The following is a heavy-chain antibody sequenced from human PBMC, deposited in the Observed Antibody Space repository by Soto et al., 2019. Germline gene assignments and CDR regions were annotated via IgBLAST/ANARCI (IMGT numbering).Heavy chain of an antibody. Sequence: AGGSLRLSCAASGFTFDNCGVHWVRQAPGKGLEWVAGISWDSSTIGYADSVKGRFIISRDDAKNSLYLQMDSLRGEDTALYYCVQGRYPTMATPLDHWGQGTQVTVSS. V-gene: IGHV3-9*01. J-gene: IGHJ4*02. CDR3: VQGRYPTMATPLDH. CDR2: ISWDSSTI. CDR1: GFTFDNCG. D-gene: IGHD2-15*01.